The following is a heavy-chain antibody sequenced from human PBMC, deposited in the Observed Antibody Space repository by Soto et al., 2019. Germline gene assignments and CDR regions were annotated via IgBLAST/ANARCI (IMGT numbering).Heavy chain of an antibody. V-gene: IGHV3-21*01. Sequence: EVQLVESGGGLVKPGGSLRRSCAASGFTFSSYSMNWVRQAPGKGLEWVSSISSSSSYIYYADSVKGRFTISRDNAKNSLYLQMNSLRAEDTAVYYCARGEERHCSSTSCYSPFDYWGQGTLVTVSS. CDR3: ARGEERHCSSTSCYSPFDY. CDR1: GFTFSSYS. D-gene: IGHD2-2*02. J-gene: IGHJ4*02. CDR2: ISSSSSYI.